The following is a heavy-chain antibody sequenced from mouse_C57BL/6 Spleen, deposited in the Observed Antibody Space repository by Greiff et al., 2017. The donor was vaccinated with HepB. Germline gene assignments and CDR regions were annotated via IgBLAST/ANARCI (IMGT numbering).Heavy chain of an antibody. CDR3: ARRGQLRLRGGAMDY. CDR2: INPNNGGT. CDR1: GYTFTDYN. V-gene: IGHV1-18*01. Sequence: EVQLQQSGPELVKPGASVKIPCKASGYTFTDYNMDWVKQSHGKSLEWIGDINPNNGGTIYNQKFKGKATLTVDKPSSTAYMELRSLTSEDTAVYYCARRGQLRLRGGAMDYWGQGTSVTVSS. D-gene: IGHD3-2*02. J-gene: IGHJ4*01.